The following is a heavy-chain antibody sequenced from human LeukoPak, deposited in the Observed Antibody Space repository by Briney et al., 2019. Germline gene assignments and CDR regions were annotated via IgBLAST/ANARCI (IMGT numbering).Heavy chain of an antibody. V-gene: IGHV3-30-3*01. CDR2: ISYDGSNK. Sequence: PGGSLRLSCAASGFTFSSYAMHWVRQAPGKGLEWVAVISYDGSNKYYADSVKGRFTISRDNSKNTLYLQMNSLRAEDTAVYYCARANIAAAAGLDYWGQGTLVTVSS. D-gene: IGHD6-13*01. CDR1: GFTFSSYA. J-gene: IGHJ4*02. CDR3: ARANIAAAAGLDY.